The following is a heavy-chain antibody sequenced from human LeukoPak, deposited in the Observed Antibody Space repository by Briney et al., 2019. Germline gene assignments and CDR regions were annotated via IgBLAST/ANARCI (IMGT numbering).Heavy chain of an antibody. CDR2: IKQDGTEK. D-gene: IGHD5-18*01. V-gene: IGHV3-7*01. CDR3: ARDFRGYSYGYALFENYYYYMDV. CDR1: GFTFTTYW. J-gene: IGHJ6*03. Sequence: GESLRLSCAASGFTFTTYWMSWVRQAPGKGLEWVANIKQDGTEKYYVDSVKGRFTISRDNAKNSLYLQMNSLRAEDTAVYYCARDFRGYSYGYALFENYYYYMDVWGKGTTVTVSS.